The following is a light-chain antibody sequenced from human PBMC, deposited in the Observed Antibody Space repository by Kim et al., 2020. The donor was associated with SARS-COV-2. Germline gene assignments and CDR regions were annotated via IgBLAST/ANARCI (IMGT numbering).Light chain of an antibody. V-gene: IGLV4-69*01. CDR2: VNSDGSH. CDR3: QTWANGIHWV. J-gene: IGLJ3*02. Sequence: GKLPCTLSSGNNNRAIEWHQQQPEKGHGFLMKVNSDGSHNKGDGIPDRFSGSSSGAGRYLTISSLQSEDEADYYCQTWANGIHWVFGGGTQLTVL. CDR1: SGNNNRA.